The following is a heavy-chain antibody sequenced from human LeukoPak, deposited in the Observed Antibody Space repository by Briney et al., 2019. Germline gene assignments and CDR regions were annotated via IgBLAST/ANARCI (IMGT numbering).Heavy chain of an antibody. V-gene: IGHV4-59*01. Sequence: PSETLSLTCTVSGGPISSYYWSWIRQPPGKGLEWIGYIYYSGSTNYNPSLKSRVTISVDTSKNQFSLKLSSVAAADTAVYYCASSFYSASNWFDPWGQGTLVTVSS. J-gene: IGHJ5*02. CDR3: ASSFYSASNWFDP. CDR2: IYYSGST. D-gene: IGHD4-11*01. CDR1: GGPISSYY.